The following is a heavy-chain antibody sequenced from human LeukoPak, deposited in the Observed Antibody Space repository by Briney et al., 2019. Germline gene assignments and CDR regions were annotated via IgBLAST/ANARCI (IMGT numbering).Heavy chain of an antibody. CDR2: IYYSGST. CDR3: ARGHPPGVGATGLGVYYYYYMDV. CDR1: GGSISSYY. V-gene: IGHV4-59*01. J-gene: IGHJ6*03. Sequence: SETLSLTCTVSGGSISSYYWSWIRQPPGKGLEWIGYIYYSGSTNYNPSLKSRVTISVDTSKNQFSLKLSSVTAEDTAVYYCARGHPPGVGATGLGVYYYYYMDVWGKGTTVTVSS. D-gene: IGHD1-26*01.